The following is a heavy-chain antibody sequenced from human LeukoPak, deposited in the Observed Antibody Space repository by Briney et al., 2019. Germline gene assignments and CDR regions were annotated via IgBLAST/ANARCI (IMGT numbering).Heavy chain of an antibody. CDR1: GYTFTRYD. CDR3: ARPLLLWFGGYGMDV. V-gene: IGHV1-8*01. J-gene: IGHJ6*02. Sequence: ASVNVSCKASGYTFTRYDINWVRQATGQGLEWMGWMNPNSGNTGYAQKFQGRVTMTRNTSISTAYMELSSLRSEDTAVYYCARPLLLWFGGYGMDVWGQGTTVTVSS. D-gene: IGHD3-10*01. CDR2: MNPNSGNT.